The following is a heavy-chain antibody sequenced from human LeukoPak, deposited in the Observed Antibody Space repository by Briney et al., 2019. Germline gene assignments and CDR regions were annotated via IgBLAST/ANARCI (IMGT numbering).Heavy chain of an antibody. CDR1: GGTFSSYA. D-gene: IGHD6-19*01. V-gene: IGHV1-69*04. CDR2: IIPILGIA. J-gene: IGHJ4*02. CDR3: ARDAEGIAVATY. Sequence: ASVKVSCKASGGTFSSYAISWVRQAPGQGLEWMGRIIPILGIANYAQKFQGRVTITADKSTSTAYMELSSLRSEDTAVYYRARDAEGIAVATYWGQGTLVTVSS.